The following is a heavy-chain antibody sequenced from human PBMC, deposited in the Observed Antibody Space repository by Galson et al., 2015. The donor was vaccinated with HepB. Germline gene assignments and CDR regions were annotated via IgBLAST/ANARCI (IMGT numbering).Heavy chain of an antibody. Sequence: SLRLSCAASGFTFSSYWMSWVRQAPGKGLEWVANIKQDGSEKYYVDSVKGRFTISRDNAKNSLYLQMNSLRAEDTAVYYCARDWHDYGDFFDYWGQGTLVTVSS. CDR3: ARDWHDYGDFFDY. J-gene: IGHJ4*02. D-gene: IGHD4-17*01. V-gene: IGHV3-7*03. CDR1: GFTFSSYW. CDR2: IKQDGSEK.